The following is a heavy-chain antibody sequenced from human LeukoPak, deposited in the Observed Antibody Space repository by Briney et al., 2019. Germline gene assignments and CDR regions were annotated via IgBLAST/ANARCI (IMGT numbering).Heavy chain of an antibody. D-gene: IGHD3-10*01. V-gene: IGHV3-48*04. Sequence: GGSLRLSCAASGFTFSGYRMNWVRQAPGKGLEWVSYISSSSSTIYYANSVKGRFTISRDNAKNSLNLQMNSLRAEDTAVYYCARGQYGSGKDIWGQGTMVTVSS. CDR1: GFTFSGYR. CDR3: ARGQYGSGKDI. J-gene: IGHJ3*02. CDR2: ISSSSSTI.